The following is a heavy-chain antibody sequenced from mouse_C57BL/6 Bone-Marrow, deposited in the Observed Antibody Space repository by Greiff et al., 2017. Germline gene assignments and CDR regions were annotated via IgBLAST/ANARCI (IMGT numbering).Heavy chain of an antibody. J-gene: IGHJ2*01. Sequence: QVQLKQPGAELVRPGSSVKLSCKASGYTFTSYWMHWVKQRPIQGLEWIGNIDPSDSETHYNQKFKDKATLTVDKSSSTAYMQLSSLTSEDSAVYYCARGYSGYFDYWGQGTTLTVSS. D-gene: IGHD2-12*01. V-gene: IGHV1-52*01. CDR1: GYTFTSYW. CDR3: ARGYSGYFDY. CDR2: IDPSDSET.